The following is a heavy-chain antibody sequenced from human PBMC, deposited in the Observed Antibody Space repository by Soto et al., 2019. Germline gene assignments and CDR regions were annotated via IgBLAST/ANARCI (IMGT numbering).Heavy chain of an antibody. J-gene: IGHJ6*02. V-gene: IGHV1-69*13. CDR3: ATLMTTPSYYYGMDV. CDR2: IIPIFGTA. Sequence: SVKVSCKASGGTFSSYAISWVRQAPGQGLEWMGGIIPIFGTANYAQKFQGRVTITADESTSSAHMELSSLSSEDTAVYYCATLMTTPSYYYGMDVWGHGTTVTVSS. D-gene: IGHD4-17*01. CDR1: GGTFSSYA.